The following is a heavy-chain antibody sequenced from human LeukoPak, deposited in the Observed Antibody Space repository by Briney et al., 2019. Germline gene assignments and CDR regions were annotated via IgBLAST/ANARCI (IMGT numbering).Heavy chain of an antibody. D-gene: IGHD3-10*01. CDR2: INHSGST. Sequence: PSETLSLSCTVSGGSIGSHYWSWIRQPPGKGLEWIGEINHSGSTNYSPSLKSRVTISVDTSKNQFSLKLRSVTAADTAVYYCATVAVIRGVTYFDYWGQGTLVTVSS. J-gene: IGHJ4*02. CDR3: ATVAVIRGVTYFDY. CDR1: GGSIGSHY. V-gene: IGHV4-59*11.